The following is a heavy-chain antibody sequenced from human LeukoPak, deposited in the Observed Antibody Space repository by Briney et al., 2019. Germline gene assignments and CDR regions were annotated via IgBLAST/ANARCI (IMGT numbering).Heavy chain of an antibody. J-gene: IGHJ4*02. CDR1: GASISTYI. V-gene: IGHV4-4*07. D-gene: IGHD6-19*01. CDR3: ARDLSSSAWYFDY. CDR2: IYTSGSP. Sequence: SETLSLTCSVSGASISTYIWSWLRQPAGKGLEWIGHIYTSGSPNYNPSLKSRVTMSVDTSKNQFSLKLSSVTAADTAVYYCARDLSSSAWYFDYWGQGTLVTVSS.